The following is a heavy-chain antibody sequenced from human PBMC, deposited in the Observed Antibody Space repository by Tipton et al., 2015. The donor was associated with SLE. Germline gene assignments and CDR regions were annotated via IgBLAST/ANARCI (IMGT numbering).Heavy chain of an antibody. V-gene: IGHV4-39*01. J-gene: IGHJ4*02. CDR2: IYYNGST. Sequence: LRLSCTVSGGSISSSSYYWGWIRQPPGKGLEWIGSIYYNGSTYYNPSLKSRVTISVDTSKNQFSLKLSSVTAADTAVYYCARQKYYFDYWGQGTLVTVSS. CDR1: GGSISSSSYY. CDR3: ARQKYYFDY.